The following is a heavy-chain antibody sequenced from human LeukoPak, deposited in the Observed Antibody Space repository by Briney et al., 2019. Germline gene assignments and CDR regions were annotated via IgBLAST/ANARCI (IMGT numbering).Heavy chain of an antibody. CDR3: ARQGSYGDYMLVDY. CDR2: IYTSGST. V-gene: IGHV4-4*07. D-gene: IGHD4-17*01. Sequence: SETLSLTCTVSGGSISRYYWSWIRQPAGKGLEWIGRIYTSGSTNYNPSLKSRVTMSVDMSKNQFSLKLSSVTAADTAVYYCARQGSYGDYMLVDYWGQGTRVTVSS. J-gene: IGHJ4*02. CDR1: GGSISRYY.